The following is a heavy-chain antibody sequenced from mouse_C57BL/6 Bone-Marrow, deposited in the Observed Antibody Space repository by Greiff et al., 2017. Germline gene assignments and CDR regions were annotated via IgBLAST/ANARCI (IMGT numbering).Heavy chain of an antibody. CDR1: GYTFTSYW. J-gene: IGHJ3*01. CDR2: IHPNSGST. Sequence: QVQLQQPGAELVKPGASVKLSCKASGYTFTSYWMHWVKQRPGQGLEWIGMIHPNSGSTNYNEKFKSKATLTVDKSSSTAYMQLSSLTSEDSAVYYCARWGTAVVAPFAYWGQGTLVTVSA. D-gene: IGHD1-1*01. CDR3: ARWGTAVVAPFAY. V-gene: IGHV1-64*01.